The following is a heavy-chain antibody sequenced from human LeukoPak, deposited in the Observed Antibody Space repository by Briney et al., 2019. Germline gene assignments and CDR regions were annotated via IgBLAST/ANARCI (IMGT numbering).Heavy chain of an antibody. Sequence: PGGSLRLSCAASGFTFSSYAMHWVRQAPGKGLEWGAVISYDGSNKYYADSVKGRFTISRDNSKNTLYLQMNSLRAEDTAVYYCARGICSSTSCGFYNWGQGTLVTVSS. CDR2: ISYDGSNK. D-gene: IGHD2-2*01. CDR3: ARGICSSTSCGFYN. V-gene: IGHV3-30*01. CDR1: GFTFSSYA. J-gene: IGHJ4*02.